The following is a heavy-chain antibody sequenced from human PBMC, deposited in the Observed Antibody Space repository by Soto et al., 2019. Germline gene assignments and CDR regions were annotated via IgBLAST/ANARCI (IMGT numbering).Heavy chain of an antibody. Sequence: GSLRLSCAASGFTFRRHGMHWVRQAPGKGLESVAILSYDGSNEYYADSVKGRFTISRDNSKNTLYLEMNNLRAEDTAAYYCAKDRSATLYYYGMDVWGQGTTVTVSS. J-gene: IGHJ6*02. V-gene: IGHV3-30*18. CDR1: GFTFRRHG. D-gene: IGHD6-19*01. CDR2: LSYDGSNE. CDR3: AKDRSATLYYYGMDV.